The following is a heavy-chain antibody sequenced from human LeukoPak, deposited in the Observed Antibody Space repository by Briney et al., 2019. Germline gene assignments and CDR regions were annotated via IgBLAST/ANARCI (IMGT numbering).Heavy chain of an antibody. CDR3: ASERKIYCSSTSCFPFDY. V-gene: IGHV4-34*01. D-gene: IGHD2-2*01. Sequence: SETLSLTCAVYGGSFSGYYWSWIRQPPGKGLEWIGEINHSGSTNYNPSLKSRVTISVDTSKNQFSLKLSSVTAADTAVYYCASERKIYCSSTSCFPFDYWGQGTLVTVSS. CDR2: INHSGST. J-gene: IGHJ4*02. CDR1: GGSFSGYY.